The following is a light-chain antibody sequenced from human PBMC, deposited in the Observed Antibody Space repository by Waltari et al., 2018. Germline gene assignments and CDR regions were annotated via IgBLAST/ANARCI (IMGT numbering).Light chain of an antibody. Sequence: DIQMTQSPSSLSASVGDRVTITCRASQSISKNLNWYQQKPGKAPKLLIYKASNLESGVPSRFSGSGSGTEFTLTISSLQPDDVALYYCQQYKTFSRTFGQGTQVEIK. J-gene: IGKJ1*01. CDR2: KAS. V-gene: IGKV1-5*03. CDR1: QSISKN. CDR3: QQYKTFSRT.